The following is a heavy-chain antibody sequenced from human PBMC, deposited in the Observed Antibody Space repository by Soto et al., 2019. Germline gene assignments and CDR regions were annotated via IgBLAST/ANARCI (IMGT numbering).Heavy chain of an antibody. J-gene: IGHJ5*02. CDR3: GRSPLQYSRSSNWFDP. Sequence: TSETLSLTCTVAGGSISSYYWSWIRQPPGKGLEWIGYIYYSGSTNYDPSLKSRVTISVDTSKNQFSLKLGSWTAADPAGYYCGRSPLQYSRSSNWFDPWRQGTLVTVS. D-gene: IGHD6-6*01. CDR1: GGSISSYY. CDR2: IYYSGST. V-gene: IGHV4-59*01.